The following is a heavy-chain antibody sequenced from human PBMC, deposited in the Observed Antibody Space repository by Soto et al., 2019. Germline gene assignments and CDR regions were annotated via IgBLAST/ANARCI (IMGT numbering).Heavy chain of an antibody. CDR3: ARATRYYDFLSGHPSDCSYGMDV. CDR2: IYYSGST. CDR1: GGSVSSGSYY. V-gene: IGHV4-61*03. J-gene: IGHJ6*02. Sequence: QVQLQESGPGLVKPSETLSLTCTVSGGSVSSGSYYWSWIRQPPGKGLEWIGYIYYSGSTNYNPSLKSRVDLSCDTAKNNIALMRGSVTAADTAVYYWARATRYYDFLSGHPSDCSYGMDVWGPGTTVTVSS. D-gene: IGHD3-3*01.